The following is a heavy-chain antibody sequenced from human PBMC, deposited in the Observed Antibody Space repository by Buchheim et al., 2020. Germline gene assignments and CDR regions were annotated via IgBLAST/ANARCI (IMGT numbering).Heavy chain of an antibody. CDR1: GGSFSGYY. CDR2: INHSGST. V-gene: IGHV4-34*01. J-gene: IGHJ4*02. D-gene: IGHD4-23*01. Sequence: QVQLRQWGAGLLKPSETLSLTCAVYGGSFSGYYWTWIRQPPGKGLEWIGEINHSGSTNYNPSLKSRVTISVDTSKNQFSLKLSSVTAADTAVYYCALTSGNSGSGFDYWGQGTL. CDR3: ALTSGNSGSGFDY.